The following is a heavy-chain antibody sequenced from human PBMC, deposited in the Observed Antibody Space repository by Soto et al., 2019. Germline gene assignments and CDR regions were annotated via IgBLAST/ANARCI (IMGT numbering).Heavy chain of an antibody. J-gene: IGHJ4*02. CDR2: ISSSSSYI. CDR1: GFTFSSYS. D-gene: IGHD6-6*01. V-gene: IGHV3-21*01. CDR3: ARDLKIAARRGNFDY. Sequence: GGSLRLSCAASGFTFSSYSMNWVRQAPGKGLEWVSSISSSSSYIYYADSVKGRFTISRDNAKNSLYLQMNSLRAEDTAVYYCARDLKIAARRGNFDYWGQGTLVNV.